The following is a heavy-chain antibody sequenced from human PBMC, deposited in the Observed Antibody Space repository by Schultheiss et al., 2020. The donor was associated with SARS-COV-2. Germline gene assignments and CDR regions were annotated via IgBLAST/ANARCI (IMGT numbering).Heavy chain of an antibody. CDR1: GVIFSFYA. V-gene: IGHV3-23*01. J-gene: IGHJ3*02. CDR3: ARECITGTTRLPNDAFDI. Sequence: GGSLRLSCSASGVIFSFYAMHWVRQAPGKGLEWVSAISGSGGSTYYADSVKGRFAISRDNAKNTVYLQMNSLRAEDTAVYYCARECITGTTRLPNDAFDIWGQGTMVTVSS. D-gene: IGHD1-7*01. CDR2: ISGSGGST.